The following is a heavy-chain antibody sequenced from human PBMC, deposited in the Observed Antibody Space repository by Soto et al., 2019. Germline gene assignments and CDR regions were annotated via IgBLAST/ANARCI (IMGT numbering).Heavy chain of an antibody. CDR1: GFTFSSYS. CDR3: ARDRRRDSTQRGGYYYYGMDV. D-gene: IGHD6-13*01. Sequence: GGSLRLSCAASGFTFSSYSMNWVRQAPGKGLEWVSSISSSSSYIYYADSVKGRFTISRDNAKNSLYLQMNSLRAEDTAVYYCARDRRRDSTQRGGYYYYGMDVWGQGTTVTVSS. V-gene: IGHV3-21*01. J-gene: IGHJ6*02. CDR2: ISSSSSYI.